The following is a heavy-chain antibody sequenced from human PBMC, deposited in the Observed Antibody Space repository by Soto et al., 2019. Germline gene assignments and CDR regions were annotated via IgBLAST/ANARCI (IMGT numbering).Heavy chain of an antibody. D-gene: IGHD5-12*01. V-gene: IGHV1-2*02. Sequence: XSVKDSCKASGYTFTGYYMHWGRQAPGQGLEWMGWINPNSGGTNYAQKFQGRVTMTRDTSISTAYMELSRLRSDDTAVCYCARRDGYNAFDIWGQGTMVTVSS. CDR3: ARRDGYNAFDI. CDR1: GYTFTGYY. J-gene: IGHJ3*02. CDR2: INPNSGGT.